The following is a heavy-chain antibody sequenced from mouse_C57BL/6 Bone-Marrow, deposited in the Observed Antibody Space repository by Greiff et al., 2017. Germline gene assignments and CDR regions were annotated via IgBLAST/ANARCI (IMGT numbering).Heavy chain of an antibody. D-gene: IGHD2-3*01. V-gene: IGHV5-17*01. CDR2: ISRDSSTT. CDR1: GFTFSDYC. CDR3: ARRYYDY. J-gene: IGHJ2*01. Sequence: EVQLVQSGAGLVKPGGSVKFSCAASGFTFSDYCMHWVRQAPEQGLEWVGYISRDSSTTYYADTVQGRFTISRDNANNTLFLQMTSLRSEDAAVYYYARRYYDYGGQGTTLTVSS.